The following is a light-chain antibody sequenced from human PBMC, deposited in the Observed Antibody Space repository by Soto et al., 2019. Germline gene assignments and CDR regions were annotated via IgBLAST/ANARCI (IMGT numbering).Light chain of an antibody. Sequence: QSVLTQPPSASGTPGQRVTISCSGSSSNIGTNTVNWYQHLPGSAPKLLIFSNNQRPSGVPDRFSGSKSGTSASLAISGLQTDDEAGYYCEAWDGCLNVVLFGGGTKVTVL. V-gene: IGLV1-44*01. CDR1: SSNIGTNT. CDR2: SNN. J-gene: IGLJ2*01. CDR3: EAWDGCLNVVL.